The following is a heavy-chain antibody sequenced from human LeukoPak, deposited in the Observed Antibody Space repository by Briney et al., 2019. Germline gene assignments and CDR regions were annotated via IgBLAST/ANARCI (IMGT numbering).Heavy chain of an antibody. J-gene: IGHJ3*02. CDR3: ARADPRYCGGDCYSGLAFDI. D-gene: IGHD2-21*02. Sequence: PSGTLSLTCAVSGGSISSSNWWSWVRQPPGKGLEWIGYIYYSGSTYYNPSLKSRVTISVDTSKNQFSLKLSSVTAADTAVYYCARADPRYCGGDCYSGLAFDIWGQGTMVTVSS. CDR2: IYYSGST. V-gene: IGHV4-4*02. CDR1: GGSISSSNW.